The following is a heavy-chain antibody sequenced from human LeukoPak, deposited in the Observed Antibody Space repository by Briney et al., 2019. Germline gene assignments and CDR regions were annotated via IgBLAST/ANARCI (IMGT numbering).Heavy chain of an antibody. J-gene: IGHJ4*02. CDR2: IYYSGST. V-gene: IGHV4-39*07. Sequence: SETLSLTCTVSGGSISSYYWGWIRQPPGKGLEWIGSIYYSGSTYYNPSLKSRVTISVDTSKNQFSLKLSSVTAADTAVYYCARDLGFTMVRGPIDYWGQGTLVTVSS. CDR3: ARDLGFTMVRGPIDY. CDR1: GGSISSYY. D-gene: IGHD3-10*01.